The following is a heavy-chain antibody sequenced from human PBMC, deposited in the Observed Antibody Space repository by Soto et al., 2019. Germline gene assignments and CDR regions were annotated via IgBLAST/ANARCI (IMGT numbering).Heavy chain of an antibody. CDR1: GFTFSTYA. J-gene: IGHJ4*02. Sequence: QVHLVESGGGVVQPGRSLRLSCAASGFTFSTYAMEWVRQAPGKGLEWVSLIWYDGSNKYYADSVKGRFTISRDNSKNTLYLQMNSLSANDTAVYYCARGRDTARYADYWGQGTLVTVSS. D-gene: IGHD5-12*01. V-gene: IGHV3-33*01. CDR3: ARGRDTARYADY. CDR2: IWYDGSNK.